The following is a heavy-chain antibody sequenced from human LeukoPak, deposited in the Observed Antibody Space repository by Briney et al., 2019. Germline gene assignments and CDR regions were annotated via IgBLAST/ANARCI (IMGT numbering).Heavy chain of an antibody. D-gene: IGHD3-9*01. CDR3: ATDQRYAFDY. CDR1: GFTFTDYP. J-gene: IGHJ4*02. V-gene: IGHV3-48*02. CDR2: IRTTAEGAKYA. Sequence: GGSLRLSCAASGFTFTDYPMNWVRQAPGKGLEWISNIRTTAEGAKYAYYADSVKGRVTISRDDGKNTLYLHMNSLRDDDTAVYYCATDQRYAFDYWGQGILVTVSS.